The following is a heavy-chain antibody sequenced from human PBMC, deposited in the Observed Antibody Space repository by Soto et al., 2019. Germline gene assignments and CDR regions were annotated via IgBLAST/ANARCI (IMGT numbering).Heavy chain of an antibody. CDR3: ARVGSGSYRTPFFDY. CDR2: ISSSSSYI. CDR1: GFTFSSYS. D-gene: IGHD1-26*01. V-gene: IGHV3-21*01. J-gene: IGHJ4*02. Sequence: EVQLLESGGGLVKPGGSLRLSCAASGFTFSSYSTNWVRQAPGKGLEWVSSISSSSSYIYYADSVKGRFTISGDNAKNSQYLQMNSLRAEDTAVYYCARVGSGSYRTPFFDYWGQGTLVTVSS.